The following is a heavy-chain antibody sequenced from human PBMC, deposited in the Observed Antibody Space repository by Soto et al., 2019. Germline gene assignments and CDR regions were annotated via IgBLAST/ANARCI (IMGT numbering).Heavy chain of an antibody. V-gene: IGHV3-30-3*01. CDR1: GFTFSSYA. CDR3: ARGTYSEYSSSSENDFDY. J-gene: IGHJ4*02. Sequence: QVQLVESGGGVVQPGRSLRLSCAASGFTFSSYAMHWVRQAPGKGLEWVAVISYDGSNKYYADSVKGRFTISGDNSKNTLYLQMNRLRAEDTAVYYCARGTYSEYSSSSENDFDYWGQGTLVTVSS. D-gene: IGHD6-6*01. CDR2: ISYDGSNK.